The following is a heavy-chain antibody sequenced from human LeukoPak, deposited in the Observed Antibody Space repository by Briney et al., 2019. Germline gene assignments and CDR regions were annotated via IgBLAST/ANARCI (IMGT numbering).Heavy chain of an antibody. J-gene: IGHJ1*01. Sequence: GESLKISCKGSGYSFTTYWITWVRQMPGKGLEWMGIINLSDSDTRYSPSFQGQVTFSADKSISTAYLQWSSLKASDTAMYYCARSGGNFYSSTWYGHWGQGTLVTASS. V-gene: IGHV5-51*06. CDR2: INLSDSDT. CDR1: GYSFTTYW. CDR3: ARSGGNFYSSTWYGH. D-gene: IGHD6-13*01.